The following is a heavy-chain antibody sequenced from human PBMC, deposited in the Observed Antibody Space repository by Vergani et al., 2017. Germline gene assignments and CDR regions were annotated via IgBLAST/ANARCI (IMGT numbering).Heavy chain of an antibody. CDR1: GLTFSDYA. D-gene: IGHD3/OR15-3a*01. Sequence: EVHLVESGGGLVQPGESLKLSCATSGLTFSDYAIHWVRPTSGKGLEWIGRIRDKAYNYATVYAVSVKGRFTISRDDSKKTAYLQMNGLTTEDTAVYYCFYDFWAGYDSGDVWGKGTTVTVSS. CDR3: FYDFWAGYDSGDV. CDR2: IRDKAYNYAT. V-gene: IGHV3-73*02. J-gene: IGHJ6*04.